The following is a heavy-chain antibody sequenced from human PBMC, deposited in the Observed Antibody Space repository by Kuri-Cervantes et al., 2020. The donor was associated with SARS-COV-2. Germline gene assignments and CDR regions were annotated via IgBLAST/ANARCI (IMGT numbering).Heavy chain of an antibody. D-gene: IGHD3-10*01. V-gene: IGHV1-3*01. CDR2: INAGNGNT. J-gene: IGHJ6*02. CDR1: GGTFSSYA. CDR3: ARGDLWFGGLDYYGMDV. Sequence: ASVKVSCKASGGTFSSYAISWVRQAPGQRLEWMGWINAGNGNTKYSQKFQGRVTITRDTSASTAYMELSSLRSEDTAVYYCARGDLWFGGLDYYGMDVWGQGTTVTVSS.